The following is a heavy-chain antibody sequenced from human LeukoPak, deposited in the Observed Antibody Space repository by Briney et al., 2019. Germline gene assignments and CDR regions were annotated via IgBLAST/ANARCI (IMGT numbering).Heavy chain of an antibody. CDR3: ARPGYYYGMDV. CDR1: GFTLSRNE. V-gene: IGHV3-48*03. D-gene: IGHD3-10*01. CDR2: ISSSGSSI. Sequence: GGSLRLSCAASGFTLSRNEMNWVRQAPGKGLEWDSYISSSGSSIYYADSVKGRFTISRDNAKNSLYLQVNSLRAEDTAVYYCARPGYYYGMDVWGQGTTVTVSS. J-gene: IGHJ6*02.